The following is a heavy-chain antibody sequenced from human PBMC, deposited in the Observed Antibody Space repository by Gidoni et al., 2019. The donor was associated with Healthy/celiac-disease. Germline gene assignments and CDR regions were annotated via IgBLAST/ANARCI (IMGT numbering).Heavy chain of an antibody. D-gene: IGHD6-19*01. J-gene: IGHJ3*02. CDR1: GFTFSSYA. Sequence: QVQLVESGGGVVQPGRSLRLSCAASGFTFSSYAMPWVRQAPGKGLEWVAVISYDGSNKYYADSVKGRFTISRDNSKNTLYLQMNSLRAEDTAVYYCAREGAVAGKRAFDIWGQGTMVTVSS. V-gene: IGHV3-30-3*01. CDR2: ISYDGSNK. CDR3: AREGAVAGKRAFDI.